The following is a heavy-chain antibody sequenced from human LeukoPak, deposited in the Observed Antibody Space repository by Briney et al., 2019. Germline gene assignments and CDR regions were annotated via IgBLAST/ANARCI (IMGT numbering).Heavy chain of an antibody. CDR1: GGSISRYY. J-gene: IGHJ4*02. Sequence: SETLSLTRTVPGGSISRYYWSWIRERPGKRLEWIGYITYSGSTKYNPSLMSRVTISVDTSKYQFSLKLSSATAADTAVYYCARLDYLHFDYWGQGTVVTVSS. CDR2: ITYSGST. D-gene: IGHD3-16*01. CDR3: ARLDYLHFDY. V-gene: IGHV4-59*01.